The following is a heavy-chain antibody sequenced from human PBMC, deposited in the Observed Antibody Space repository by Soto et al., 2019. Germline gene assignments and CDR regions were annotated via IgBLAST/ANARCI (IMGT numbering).Heavy chain of an antibody. Sequence: GESLKISCKVSGHSFTTYWMGWVRQTPGKGPEWMGIIYPGDSDTRYSPSFQDHVTISVDKSLSTAYLQWSSLEASDTAMYYCARHGSSGWFDTFDYWGQGTLVTVSS. CDR1: GHSFTTYW. D-gene: IGHD6-19*01. J-gene: IGHJ4*02. CDR3: ARHGSSGWFDTFDY. CDR2: IYPGDSDT. V-gene: IGHV5-51*01.